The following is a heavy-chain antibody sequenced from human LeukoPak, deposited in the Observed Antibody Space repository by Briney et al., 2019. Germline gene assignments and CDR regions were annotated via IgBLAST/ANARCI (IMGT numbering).Heavy chain of an antibody. Sequence: GGSLRLSCAASGFTFSNYAMTWVRQAPGKGLEWVSGISDDGSTTYYADSVKGRFTISRDNAKNSLYLQMNSLRAENTAVYYCAREDSSGWADFDYWGQGTLVTVSS. V-gene: IGHV3-21*01. CDR2: ISDDGSTT. CDR3: AREDSSGWADFDY. D-gene: IGHD6-19*01. CDR1: GFTFSNYA. J-gene: IGHJ4*02.